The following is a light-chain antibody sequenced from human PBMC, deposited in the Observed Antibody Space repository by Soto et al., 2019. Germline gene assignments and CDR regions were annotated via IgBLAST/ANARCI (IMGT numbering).Light chain of an antibody. CDR1: QNVSFNY. CDR2: DAS. CDR3: QQYGSSPYT. J-gene: IGKJ2*01. Sequence: EIVLTQSPGTLSLSPGERATLSCGASQNVSFNYLAWYQQKVGLAPRLLIYDASRRATGTPDRFSGSGSGTDFTLTISRLEPEDFAVYVCQQYGSSPYTFGQGTNLEIK. V-gene: IGKV3D-20*01.